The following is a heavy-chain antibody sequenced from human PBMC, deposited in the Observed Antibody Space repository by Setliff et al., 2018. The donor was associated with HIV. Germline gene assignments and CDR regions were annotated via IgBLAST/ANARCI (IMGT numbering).Heavy chain of an antibody. CDR1: GYSISSGYY. V-gene: IGHV4-38-2*01. J-gene: IGHJ4*02. Sequence: SETLSLTCAVSGYSISSGYYWGWIRQPPGKGLEWIGHIYHSVSTYYNPSLKSRVTISVDTSKNQFSLKLSSVTAADTAMYYCARLDSNESFDYWGQGTLVTVSS. CDR3: ARLDSNESFDY. D-gene: IGHD1-1*01. CDR2: IYHSVST.